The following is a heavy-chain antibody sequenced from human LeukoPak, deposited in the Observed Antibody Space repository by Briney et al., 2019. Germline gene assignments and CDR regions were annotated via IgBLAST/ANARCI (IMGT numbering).Heavy chain of an antibody. CDR2: IYSGGST. CDR1: GFTVSSNY. J-gene: IGHJ6*02. CDR3: ARSFLASDYYYGMDV. V-gene: IGHV3-53*01. D-gene: IGHD3-3*01. Sequence: GGSLRLSCAASGFTVSSNYMGWVRQAPGKGLEWVSVIYSGGSTYYADSVKGRFTISRDNSKNTLYLQMNSLRAEDTAVYYCARSFLASDYYYGMDVWGQGTTVTVSS.